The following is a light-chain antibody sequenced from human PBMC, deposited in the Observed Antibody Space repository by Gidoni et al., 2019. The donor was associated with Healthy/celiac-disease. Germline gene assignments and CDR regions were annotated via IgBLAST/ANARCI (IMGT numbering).Light chain of an antibody. Sequence: DIQLTQSPSFLSASVGDRVTITCRASQGISSYLAWYQQNPGKAPKLLIYAASTLQSGVPSRFSGSGSGTEFTLTLSSLQPEDFATYYCQQLNSYPITFGPGTKVDIK. CDR3: QQLNSYPIT. J-gene: IGKJ3*01. CDR1: QGISSY. CDR2: AAS. V-gene: IGKV1-9*01.